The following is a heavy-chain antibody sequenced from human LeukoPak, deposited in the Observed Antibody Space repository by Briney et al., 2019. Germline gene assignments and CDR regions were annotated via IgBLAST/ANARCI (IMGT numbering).Heavy chain of an antibody. Sequence: ASVKVSCKASGYTFTSYYMHWVRQAPGQGLEWMGIINPSGGSTSYADSVKGRFTISRDNAKNTLYLQMNSLRAEDTAVYYCARVVESDAFDIWGQGTMVAVSS. CDR1: GYTFTSYY. CDR3: ARVVESDAFDI. V-gene: IGHV1-46*04. D-gene: IGHD2-21*01. CDR2: INPSGGST. J-gene: IGHJ3*02.